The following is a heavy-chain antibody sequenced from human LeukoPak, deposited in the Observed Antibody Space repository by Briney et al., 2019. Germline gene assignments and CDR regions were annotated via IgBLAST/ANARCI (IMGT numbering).Heavy chain of an antibody. V-gene: IGHV4-61*02. J-gene: IGHJ5*02. CDR1: GGSISSGSYY. D-gene: IGHD3-3*01. Sequence: SETLSLTCTVSGGSISSGSYYWSWIRQPAGKGLEWIGRIYTSGSTNYNPSLKSRVTISVDTSKNQFSLKLSSVTAADTAVYYCARDLSPLLFGVVISQGGFDPWGQGTLVTVFS. CDR2: IYTSGST. CDR3: ARDLSPLLFGVVISQGGFDP.